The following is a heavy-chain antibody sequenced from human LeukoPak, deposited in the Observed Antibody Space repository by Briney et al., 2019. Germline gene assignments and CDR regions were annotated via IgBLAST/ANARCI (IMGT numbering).Heavy chain of an antibody. Sequence: QTGGSLRLSCAASGFIFSNYAMSWVRQAPGKGLEWVSGISGSGDGTYYTDSVKGRFTISRDNSKNTLYVQMNGLRAEDTAVYYCAKMASDWSGYDAFDMWGQGTVVAVSS. CDR1: GFIFSNYA. V-gene: IGHV3-23*01. CDR3: AKMASDWSGYDAFDM. D-gene: IGHD3-3*01. J-gene: IGHJ3*02. CDR2: ISGSGDGT.